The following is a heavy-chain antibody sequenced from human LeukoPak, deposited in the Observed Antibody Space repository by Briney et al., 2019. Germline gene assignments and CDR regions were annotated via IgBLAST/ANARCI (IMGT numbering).Heavy chain of an antibody. CDR1: GFTFSSYA. D-gene: IGHD5-24*01. CDR3: AKDRRDGYNYFDY. J-gene: IGHJ4*02. CDR2: ISGSGGST. Sequence: PGGSLRLSCAASGFTFSSYAMSWVRQAPGKGLEWVSAISGSGGSTYYADSVKGRFTISRDKSKNTLYLQMNSLRAEDTAVYYCAKDRRDGYNYFDYWGQGTLVTVSS. V-gene: IGHV3-23*01.